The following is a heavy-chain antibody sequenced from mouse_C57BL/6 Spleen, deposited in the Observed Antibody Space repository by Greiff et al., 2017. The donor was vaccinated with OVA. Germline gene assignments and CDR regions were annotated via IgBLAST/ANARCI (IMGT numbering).Heavy chain of an antibody. V-gene: IGHV1-50*01. CDR1: GYTFTSYW. J-gene: IGHJ1*03. D-gene: IGHD2-3*01. CDR3: ARRGGYYPYWYFDV. Sequence: VQLQQPGAELVKPGASVKLSCKASGYTFTSYWMQWVKQRPGQGLEWIGEIDPSDSYTNYNQKFKGKATLTVDTSSSTAYMQLSSLTSEDSAVYYCARRGGYYPYWYFDVWGTGTTVTVSS. CDR2: IDPSDSYT.